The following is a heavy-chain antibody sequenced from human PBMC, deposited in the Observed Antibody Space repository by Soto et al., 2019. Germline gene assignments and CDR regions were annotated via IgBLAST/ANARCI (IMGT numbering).Heavy chain of an antibody. CDR3: ARTGDFWSGYPYYYYGMDV. D-gene: IGHD3-3*01. CDR1: GDSVSSNSAA. CDR2: TYYRSKWYN. V-gene: IGHV6-1*01. J-gene: IGHJ6*02. Sequence: SQTLSLTCAISGDSVSSNSAAWNWIRQSPSRGLEWLGRTYYRSKWYNDCAVSVKSRITINPDTSKNQFSLQLNSVTPEDTAVYYCARTGDFWSGYPYYYYGMDVWGQGTTVTVSS.